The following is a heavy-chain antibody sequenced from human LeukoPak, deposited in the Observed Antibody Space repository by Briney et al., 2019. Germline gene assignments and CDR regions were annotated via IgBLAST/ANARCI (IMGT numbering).Heavy chain of an antibody. D-gene: IGHD3-22*01. V-gene: IGHV4-39*07. CDR2: SYYSGST. Sequence: PAESLSLTCTVSGCSISSSSYYWGWLRQPPGQGLEWVVSSYYSGSTYYNPSHKSRATTSVDTSKNQFLLKLSSVTVADTAVYYCAREPYYDSSGYCLDYWGQGTLVTVSS. CDR3: AREPYYDSSGYCLDY. CDR1: GCSISSSSYY. J-gene: IGHJ4*02.